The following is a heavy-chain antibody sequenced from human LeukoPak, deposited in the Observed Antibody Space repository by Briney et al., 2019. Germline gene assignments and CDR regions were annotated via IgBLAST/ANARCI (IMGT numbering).Heavy chain of an antibody. V-gene: IGHV4-34*01. Sequence: SETLSLTCAVYGGSFSGYYWSWIRQPPGKGLEWIGEINHSGSTNYNPSLKSRVTISVDTSKNQFSLKLSSVTAADTAVYYCARGQGAKVFWGIYYYYYMDVWGKGTTVTVSS. J-gene: IGHJ6*03. CDR3: ARGQGAKVFWGIYYYYYMDV. CDR2: INHSGST. D-gene: IGHD3-16*01. CDR1: GGSFSGYY.